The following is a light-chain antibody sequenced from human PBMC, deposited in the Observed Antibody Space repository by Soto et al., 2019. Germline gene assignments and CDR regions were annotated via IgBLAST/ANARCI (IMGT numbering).Light chain of an antibody. CDR1: QSVSSSY. J-gene: IGKJ4*01. CDR2: GAS. Sequence: EIVLTQSPGTLSLSPGERATLSCRASQSVSSSYLAWYQQKPGQAPRLLIYGASSRATGIPDRFSGSGSGTDFTLTISRLEPGDFAVYYCQQYDISPLTFGGGTKVEIK. V-gene: IGKV3-20*01. CDR3: QQYDISPLT.